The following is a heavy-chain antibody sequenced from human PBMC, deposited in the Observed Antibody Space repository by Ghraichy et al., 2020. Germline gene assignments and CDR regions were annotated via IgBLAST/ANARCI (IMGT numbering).Heavy chain of an antibody. V-gene: IGHV3-33*06. CDR3: AKDRTRYSGYDIASGYFDY. J-gene: IGHJ4*02. CDR2: IWYDGSNK. D-gene: IGHD5-12*01. Sequence: GGSLRLSCAASGFTFSSYGMHWVRQAPGKGLEWVAVIWYDGSNKYYADSVKGRFTISRDNSKNTLYLQMNSLRAEDTAVYYCAKDRTRYSGYDIASGYFDYWGQGTLVTVSS. CDR1: GFTFSSYG.